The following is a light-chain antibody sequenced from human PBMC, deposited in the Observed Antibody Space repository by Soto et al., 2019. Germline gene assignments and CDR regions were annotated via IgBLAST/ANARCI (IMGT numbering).Light chain of an antibody. CDR1: TSNIGNNY. J-gene: IGLJ2*01. CDR3: GTWDSSLSAVV. V-gene: IGLV1-51*01. CDR2: DNN. Sequence: QSVLTQPPSVSAAPGQKVTISCSGSTSNIGNNYASWYQHLPGTAPKLLIYDNNKRPSGIPDRFSGSKSGTSATLGITGLQTGDEADYYCGTWDSSLSAVVFGGGTKLTVL.